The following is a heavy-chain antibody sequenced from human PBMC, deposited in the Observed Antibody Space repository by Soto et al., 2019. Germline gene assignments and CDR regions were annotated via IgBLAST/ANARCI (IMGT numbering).Heavy chain of an antibody. Sequence: QVQLVQSGAEVKKPGSSVKVSCKASGGTFSSYAISWVRQAPGQGLEWMGGIIPIFGTANYAQKFQGRVTSTADESTSTAYMELSSLRSEDTAVYYCATVYSSTTVVTVFDYWGQGTLVTVSS. J-gene: IGHJ4*02. CDR3: ATVYSSTTVVTVFDY. CDR1: GGTFSSYA. CDR2: IIPIFGTA. V-gene: IGHV1-69*01. D-gene: IGHD4-17*01.